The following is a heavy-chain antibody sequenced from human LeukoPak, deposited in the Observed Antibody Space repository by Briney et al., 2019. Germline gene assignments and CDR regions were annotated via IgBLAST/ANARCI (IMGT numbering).Heavy chain of an antibody. CDR1: RNTVSTFC. Sequence: GGALRLSCAASRNTVSTFCMHWVRQAPGEGLVWVSRINTDGSVTNYADSVQGRFTISRDNAKNMLYLQMNDLRAEDTAVYYCVTDRYSDCAFGDWGQGTLVTVCS. CDR2: INTDGSVT. D-gene: IGHD1-26*01. V-gene: IGHV3-74*01. J-gene: IGHJ4*02. CDR3: VTDRYSDCAFGD.